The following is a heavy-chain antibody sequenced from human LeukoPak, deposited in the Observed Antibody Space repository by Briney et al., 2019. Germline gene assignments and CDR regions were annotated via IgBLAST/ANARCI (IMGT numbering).Heavy chain of an antibody. J-gene: IGHJ4*02. CDR2: VNSRSDSI. CDR3: AHSSGYAYGLDY. D-gene: IGHD5-18*01. V-gene: IGHV3-23*01. Sequence: PGGSLRLSCAASGFSFSGYAMSWVRQAPGKGLEWVSAVNSRSDSIHYADSVKGRFTISRDSSKNTLYLQMNSLRAEDTAVYYCAHSSGYAYGLDYWGQGTLVTVSS. CDR1: GFSFSGYA.